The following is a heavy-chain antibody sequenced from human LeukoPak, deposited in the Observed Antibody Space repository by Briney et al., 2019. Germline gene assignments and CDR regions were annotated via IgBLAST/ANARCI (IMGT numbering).Heavy chain of an antibody. CDR3: ARTYIADSGGYSAFDY. V-gene: IGHV1-18*01. Sequence: GASVKVSYKTSGYTFTSYSIVWVRQAPGQGLEWMGWITTYNGNTNYAQRIQDRVTMTTDTSTSTAYMELRSLRSDDTAVYYCARTYIADSGGYSAFDYWGQGTLVTVSS. D-gene: IGHD1-26*01. CDR1: GYTFTSYS. J-gene: IGHJ4*02. CDR2: ITTYNGNT.